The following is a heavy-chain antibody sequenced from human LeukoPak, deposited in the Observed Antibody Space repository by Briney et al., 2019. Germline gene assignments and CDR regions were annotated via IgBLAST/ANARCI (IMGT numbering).Heavy chain of an antibody. CDR3: AKGPGPLYCSSTSCYGGGEDY. V-gene: IGHV3-23*01. CDR2: ISGSGGST. J-gene: IGHJ4*02. Sequence: GGSLRLSCAASGFTFSSYAMSWVRQAPGKGLEWVSAISGSGGSTYYADSVKGRFTISRDNSKNTLYLQMNSLRAEDTAVYYCAKGPGPLYCSSTSCYGGGEDYWGQGTLVTVSS. CDR1: GFTFSSYA. D-gene: IGHD2-2*01.